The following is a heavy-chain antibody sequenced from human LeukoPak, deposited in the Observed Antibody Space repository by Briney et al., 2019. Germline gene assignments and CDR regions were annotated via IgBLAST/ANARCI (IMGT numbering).Heavy chain of an antibody. D-gene: IGHD6-19*01. Sequence: PSETLSLTCTVSGGSISSYYWSWIRQPAGKGLEWIGRIYTSGSTNYNPSLKSRVTMSVDTSKNQFSLKLSSVTAADTAVYYCARGRRAVAPYNWFDPWGQGTLVTVSS. V-gene: IGHV4-4*07. CDR1: GGSISSYY. CDR3: ARGRRAVAPYNWFDP. J-gene: IGHJ5*02. CDR2: IYTSGST.